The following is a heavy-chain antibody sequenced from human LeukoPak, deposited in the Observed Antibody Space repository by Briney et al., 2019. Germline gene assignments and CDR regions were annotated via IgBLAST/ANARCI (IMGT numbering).Heavy chain of an antibody. J-gene: IGHJ4*02. CDR1: GYTFTGYY. CDR2: INPNSGGT. CDR3: ARNQWLVDELEFDY. D-gene: IGHD6-19*01. V-gene: IGHV1-2*02. Sequence: ASVKVPCKASGYTFTGYYMHWVRQAPGQGLEWMGWINPNSGGTNYAQKFQGRVTMTRDTSISTAYMELSRLRSDDTAVYYCARNQWLVDELEFDYWGQGTLVTVSS.